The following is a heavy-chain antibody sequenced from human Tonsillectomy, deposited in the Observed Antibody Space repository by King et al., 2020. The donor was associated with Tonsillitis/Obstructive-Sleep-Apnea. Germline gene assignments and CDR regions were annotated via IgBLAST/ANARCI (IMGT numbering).Heavy chain of an antibody. Sequence: LVESGAEVKTPGASVKVSCKASGYSFTRHYIHWVRQARGQGLEWLGIINPSDGITTYAKKFQGRVTMTTDTSASTVYLELSSLRSEDTAVYYCARDDVVGRYIDSWGQGTLVTVSS. CDR3: ARDDVVGRYIDS. J-gene: IGHJ4*02. CDR1: GYSFTRHY. CDR2: INPSDGIT. V-gene: IGHV1-46*01. D-gene: IGHD2-21*01.